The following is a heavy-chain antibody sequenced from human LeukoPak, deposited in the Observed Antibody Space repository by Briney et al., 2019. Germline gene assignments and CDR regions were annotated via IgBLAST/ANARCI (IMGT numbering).Heavy chain of an antibody. D-gene: IGHD2-15*01. CDR2: VYTSGGT. CDR3: VRDLKDVVPTPVRSGWFDP. V-gene: IGHV4-4*07. CDR1: GVSLNSHY. J-gene: IGHJ5*02. Sequence: SETLSLTCPVSGVSLNSHYWSWVRQSAGKGLEWIGRVYTSGGTNLNPSLESRLSMSVDTSKNQFSLKLASVTAADTAVYFCVRDLKDVVPTPVRSGWFDPWGPGTQVTVSS.